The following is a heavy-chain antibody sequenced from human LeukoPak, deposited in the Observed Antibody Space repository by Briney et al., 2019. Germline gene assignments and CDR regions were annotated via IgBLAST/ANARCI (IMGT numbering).Heavy chain of an antibody. D-gene: IGHD2-21*02. CDR1: GFTFSAYA. CDR3: AKEVYCGRDCYNPGYGVDV. J-gene: IGHJ6*02. CDR2: IGSDNKP. Sequence: GGSLRLSCEASGFTFSAYAMTWVRQAPGEGLEWVSSIGSDNKPHYSESVKGRFAISRDNSKNTLSLQMNSLRDEDTATYYCAKEVYCGRDCYNPGYGVDVWGQGTTVTVSS. V-gene: IGHV3-23*01.